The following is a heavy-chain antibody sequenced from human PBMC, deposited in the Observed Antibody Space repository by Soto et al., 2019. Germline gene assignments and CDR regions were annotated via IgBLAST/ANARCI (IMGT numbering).Heavy chain of an antibody. CDR2: IIPIFGTA. Sequence: SVKVSCKASGGTFSSYAISWVRQAPGQGLEWMGGIIPIFGTANYAKKFQGRVTITADESTSTAYMELSSLRSEDTAVYYCARDSQPNPYYYYGMDVWGQGTTVTVSS. CDR1: GGTFSSYA. V-gene: IGHV1-69*13. CDR3: ARDSQPNPYYYYGMDV. J-gene: IGHJ6*02.